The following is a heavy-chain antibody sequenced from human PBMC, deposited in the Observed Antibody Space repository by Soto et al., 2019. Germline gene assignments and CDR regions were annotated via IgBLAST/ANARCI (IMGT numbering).Heavy chain of an antibody. CDR2: IYPGDSDT. CDR3: ARFGRYYDFWSGLQKRDYFDY. Sequence: GESLKISCKGSGYSFTSYWIGWVRQMPGKGLERMGIIYPGDSDTRYSPSFQGQVTISADKSISTAYLQWSSLKASDTAMYYCARFGRYYDFWSGLQKRDYFDYGGHGTLVTVSS. V-gene: IGHV5-51*01. CDR1: GYSFTSYW. D-gene: IGHD3-3*01. J-gene: IGHJ4*01.